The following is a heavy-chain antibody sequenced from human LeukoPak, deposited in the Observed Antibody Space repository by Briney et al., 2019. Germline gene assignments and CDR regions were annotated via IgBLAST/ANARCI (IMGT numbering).Heavy chain of an antibody. J-gene: IGHJ4*02. V-gene: IGHV4-4*02. CDR1: GGSITTTNF. Sequence: SSETLSLTCGVSGGSITTTNFWSWVRQPPGEGLEWIGEVHLSGRTNYNPSLESRVTMSVDMSENHISLKLTSVTAADTAVYYCAREGGPYRPLDYSGQGTLVTVSS. CDR3: AREGGPYRPLDY. CDR2: VHLSGRT.